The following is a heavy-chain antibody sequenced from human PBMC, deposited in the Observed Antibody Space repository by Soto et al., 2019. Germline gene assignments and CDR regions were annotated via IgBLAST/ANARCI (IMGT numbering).Heavy chain of an antibody. CDR1: GFTFNGAG. CDR3: SADLPDWGAYAFDY. D-gene: IGHD3-16*01. J-gene: IGHJ4*02. V-gene: IGHV3-15*07. Sequence: PGGSLSLSCPASGFTFNGAGMNWVRQAPGKGLEWVGRVKSKVDGGSIDYAAPVRGRFTISRDDSRSTVDLQMNSLSAEDSAMYYCSADLPDWGAYAFDYWGQGALVTVSS. CDR2: VKSKVDGGSI.